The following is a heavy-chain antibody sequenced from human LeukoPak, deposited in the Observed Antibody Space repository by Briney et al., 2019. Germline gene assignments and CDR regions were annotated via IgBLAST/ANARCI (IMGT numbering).Heavy chain of an antibody. Sequence: PSQTLSLTCTVSGGSISSGSYYWSWIRQPAGKGLEWIGRIYTSGSTNYNPSLKSRVTISVDTSKNQFSLKLSSVTAADTAVYYCAREGAYYDFWSGYYKGYYYYHMDVWGKGTTVTVSS. J-gene: IGHJ6*03. CDR1: GGSISSGSYY. D-gene: IGHD3-3*01. CDR2: IYTSGST. CDR3: AREGAYYDFWSGYYKGYYYYHMDV. V-gene: IGHV4-61*02.